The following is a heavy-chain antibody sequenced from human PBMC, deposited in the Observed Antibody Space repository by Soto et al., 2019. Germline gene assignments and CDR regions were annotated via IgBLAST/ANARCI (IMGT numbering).Heavy chain of an antibody. CDR2: IYYSGST. V-gene: IGHV4-31*03. D-gene: IGHD3-9*01. Sequence: LSLTCTVSGGSISSGGYYWSWIRQHPGKGLEWIGYIYYSGSTYYNPSLKSRVTISVDTSKNQFSLKLSSVTAADTAVYYCARTYYDILTGYIPGFDYWGQGTPVTVSS. CDR3: ARTYYDILTGYIPGFDY. CDR1: GGSISSGGYY. J-gene: IGHJ4*02.